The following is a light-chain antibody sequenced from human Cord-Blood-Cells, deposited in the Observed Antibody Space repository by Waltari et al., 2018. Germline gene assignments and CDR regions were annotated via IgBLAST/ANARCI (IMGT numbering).Light chain of an antibody. CDR2: DAS. CDR1: QSVSSY. Sequence: EIVLTQSPPTLSLSPCERATLSCRASQSVSSYLASYQQKPGQAPRLLIYDASNRATGIPARFSGSGSGTDFTLTISSLEPEDFAVYYCQQRSNWPPGITFGGGTKVEIK. CDR3: QQRSNWPPGIT. V-gene: IGKV3-11*01. J-gene: IGKJ4*01.